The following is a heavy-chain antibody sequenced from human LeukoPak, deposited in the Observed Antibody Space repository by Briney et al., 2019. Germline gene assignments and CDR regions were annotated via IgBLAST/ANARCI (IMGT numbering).Heavy chain of an antibody. J-gene: IGHJ5*02. V-gene: IGHV5-51*01. D-gene: IGHD3-16*01. Sequence: GESLKISCKTSGYSFTNYWIGWVRQMPGKGLEWMAIIYPGDSDTRYSPSFQCQVTISADKSISTAYLQWSSLKASDTAMYYCARQRFTTRAYAGNWFDPWGQGTLVTVSS. CDR1: GYSFTNYW. CDR2: IYPGDSDT. CDR3: ARQRFTTRAYAGNWFDP.